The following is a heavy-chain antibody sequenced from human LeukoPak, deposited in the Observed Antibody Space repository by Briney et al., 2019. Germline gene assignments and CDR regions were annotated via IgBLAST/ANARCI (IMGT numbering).Heavy chain of an antibody. CDR2: IYYSGSA. J-gene: IGHJ4*02. CDR1: GGSISSYY. CDR3: ARTGVVATSYFFDY. Sequence: RPSDTSSLTCTVSGGSISSYYWSWIRQPPGKGLEWIGFIYYSGSANYNPSLRSRVTISVDTSKNQFSLKLTSVTAADTAVYYCARTGVVATSYFFDYWGQGTLVTVSS. D-gene: IGHD5-12*01. V-gene: IGHV4-59*01.